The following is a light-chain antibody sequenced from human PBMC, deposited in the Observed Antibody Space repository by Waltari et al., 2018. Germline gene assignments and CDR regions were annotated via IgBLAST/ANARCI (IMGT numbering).Light chain of an antibody. CDR1: SPNIGRNT. CDR2: SNN. J-gene: IGLJ2*01. CDR3: AAWDDSLNVV. V-gene: IGLV1-44*01. Sequence: QSVLTQPPSASGTPGQRVTISCSGSSPNIGRNTVNWYQQLPGTAPKLLIYSNNFRPSGVPDRFSGSKSGTSASLAISGLQSEDEADYYCAAWDDSLNVVFGGGTKLTVL.